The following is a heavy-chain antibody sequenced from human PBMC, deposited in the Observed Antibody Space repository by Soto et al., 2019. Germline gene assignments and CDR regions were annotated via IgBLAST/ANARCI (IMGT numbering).Heavy chain of an antibody. J-gene: IGHJ3*02. CDR3: RGLWGGDCLDACDI. CDR1: GYTFTSYY. CDR2: INPSGGST. V-gene: IGHV1-46*01. Sequence: ASVKVSCKASGYTFTSYYMHWVRQAPGQGLEWMGIINPSGGSTSYAQKFQGRVTMTRDTSTSTVYMELSSLRSEDTAVYYCRGLWGGDCLDACDIWGQGTMGIVS. D-gene: IGHD2-21*02.